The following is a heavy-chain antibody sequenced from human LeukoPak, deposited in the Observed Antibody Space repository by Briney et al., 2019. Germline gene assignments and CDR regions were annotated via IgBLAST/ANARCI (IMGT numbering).Heavy chain of an antibody. Sequence: GGSLRLSCEASGFTFSNYWMHWVRQAPGKGLVWVSRINSDGSSTSYADSVKGRFTISRDNAKNTLYLQMNSLRAEDTAVYYCAREAWELQHDYWGQGTLVTVSS. J-gene: IGHJ4*02. D-gene: IGHD1-26*01. CDR3: AREAWELQHDY. V-gene: IGHV3-74*01. CDR1: GFTFSNYW. CDR2: INSDGSST.